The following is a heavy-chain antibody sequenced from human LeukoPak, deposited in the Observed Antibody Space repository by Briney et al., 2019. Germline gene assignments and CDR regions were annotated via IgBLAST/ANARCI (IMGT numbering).Heavy chain of an antibody. D-gene: IGHD3-10*01. CDR1: GFTFTTYW. Sequence: GGSLRLSCAASGFTFTTYWMGWVRQAPGKGLEWVASIKRDGNEKYYVDSVEGRFTISRDNAGNSVHLEMNSLRADDTAFYYCARPLLYYYGSETYFWFDPWGQGTLVTVSS. CDR3: ARPLLYYYGSETYFWFDP. CDR2: IKRDGNEK. V-gene: IGHV3-7*01. J-gene: IGHJ5*02.